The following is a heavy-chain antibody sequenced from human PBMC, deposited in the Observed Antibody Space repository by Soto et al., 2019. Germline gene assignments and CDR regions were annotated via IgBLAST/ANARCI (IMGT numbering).Heavy chain of an antibody. CDR1: GFTFTSYA. CDR2: ISGSVGST. V-gene: IGHV3-23*01. J-gene: IGHJ4*02. D-gene: IGHD4-4*01. Sequence: GGSLRLSCAASGFTFTSYAMNWVRQAPGKGLEWVASISGSVGSTFYADSVKGRFTISRDNYLNTLDLQLNSLRAEDTAVYYCAKDRTIVSRTFDSWGQGALVTVSS. CDR3: AKDRTIVSRTFDS.